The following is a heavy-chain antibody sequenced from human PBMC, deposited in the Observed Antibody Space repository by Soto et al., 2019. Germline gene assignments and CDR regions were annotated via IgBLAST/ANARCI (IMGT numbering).Heavy chain of an antibody. J-gene: IGHJ5*02. CDR3: AKDKNSGATPDWFDP. CDR2: IKQDGSEK. D-gene: IGHD1-26*01. CDR1: GFTFSSYW. V-gene: IGHV3-7*05. Sequence: WGSLRLSCAASGFTFSSYWMSWVRQAPGKGLEWVANIKQDGSEKYYVDSVKGRFTISRDNAKNSLYPQMNSLRAEDTVVYYCAKDKNSGATPDWFDPWGQGTLVTVSS.